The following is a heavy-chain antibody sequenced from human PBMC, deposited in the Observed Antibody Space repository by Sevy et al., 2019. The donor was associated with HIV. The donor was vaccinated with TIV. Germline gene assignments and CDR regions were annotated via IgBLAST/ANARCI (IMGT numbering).Heavy chain of an antibody. V-gene: IGHV3-33*01. Sequence: GGSLRLSCAASGFTFSSYGMHLVRQAPGKGLEWVAVIWYDGSNKYYADSVKGRFTISRDNSKNTLYLQMNSLRAEDTAVYYCASPKMTTVTIPLEYWGQGTLVTVSS. CDR1: GFTFSSYG. J-gene: IGHJ4*02. CDR3: ASPKMTTVTIPLEY. CDR2: IWYDGSNK. D-gene: IGHD4-17*01.